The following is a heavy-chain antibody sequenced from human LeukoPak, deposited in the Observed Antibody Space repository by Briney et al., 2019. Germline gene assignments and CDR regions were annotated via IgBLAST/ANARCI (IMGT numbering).Heavy chain of an antibody. J-gene: IGHJ6*03. CDR3: AREANGSDDYYYYMDV. CDR1: GYTFTSYG. V-gene: IGHV1-18*01. Sequence: ASVKVSCKASGYTFTSYGISWVRQAPGQGLEWMGWISAYNGNTNYAQKLQGRVTMTTDTSTSTAYMELRSLRSDDTAVYYCAREANGSDDYYYYMDVWGKGTTVTISS. CDR2: ISAYNGNT. D-gene: IGHD3-10*01.